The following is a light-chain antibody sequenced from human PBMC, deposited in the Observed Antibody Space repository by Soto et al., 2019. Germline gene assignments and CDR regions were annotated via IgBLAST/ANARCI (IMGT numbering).Light chain of an antibody. CDR1: QDISNY. J-gene: IGKJ1*01. CDR3: QDYNSYSEA. CDR2: KAS. V-gene: IGKV1-5*03. Sequence: DIQMTHSPSSLSASVLYIVTITFHASQDISNYLNLYQQKPGKAPKLLIYKASTLKSGVPSRFSGSGSGTEFTLTISSLQPDDFATYYCQDYNSYSEAFGQGTKVDIK.